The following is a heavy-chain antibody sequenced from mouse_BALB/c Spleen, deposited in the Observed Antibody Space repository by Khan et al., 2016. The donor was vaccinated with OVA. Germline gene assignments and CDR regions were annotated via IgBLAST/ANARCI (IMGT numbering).Heavy chain of an antibody. J-gene: IGHJ3*01. CDR3: VNHGSSSAWFTY. CDR1: GYTFTSYW. CDR2: INPSTDYT. Sequence: QVQLQQSGAELAKPGASVKMSCKASGYTFTSYWMHWVKQRPGQGLEWIGYINPSTDYTEYNQKFKDKAKLTADKSSSTAYMQLTSLTSEDSAIYFCVNHGSSSAWFTYWGQGTLVTVSA. V-gene: IGHV1-7*01. D-gene: IGHD1-1*01.